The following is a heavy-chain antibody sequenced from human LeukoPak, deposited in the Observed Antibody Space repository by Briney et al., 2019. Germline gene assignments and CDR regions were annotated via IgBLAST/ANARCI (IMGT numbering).Heavy chain of an antibody. CDR1: GFIVSSNY. D-gene: IGHD4-17*01. V-gene: IGHV3-23*01. J-gene: IGHJ3*01. CDR2: IRGSGAST. CDR3: GRDPNGDYVGAFDF. Sequence: GGSLRLSWAASGFIVSSNYMRWVRQAPGKGLEWVSSIRGSGASTVHANSVRGRFTISRDNSKNTLYLKMNSLRAEDRAVYFCGRDPNGDYVGAFDFWGQGTLVTVSS.